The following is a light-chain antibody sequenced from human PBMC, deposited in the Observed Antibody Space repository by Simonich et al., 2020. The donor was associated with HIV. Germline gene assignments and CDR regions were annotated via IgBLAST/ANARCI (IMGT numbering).Light chain of an antibody. V-gene: IGKV1-NL1*01. CDR2: GAS. Sequence: DIKITQSLSSLSASVGDRVTITCRASKGISNSLAWYQQKTVKAPNLLLYGASRWESGVPPRFSGSGSGTEFTLTISSLQPDDFTTYYCQQYKSYPFTFGPGTKVDIK. CDR1: KGISNS. J-gene: IGKJ3*01. CDR3: QQYKSYPFT.